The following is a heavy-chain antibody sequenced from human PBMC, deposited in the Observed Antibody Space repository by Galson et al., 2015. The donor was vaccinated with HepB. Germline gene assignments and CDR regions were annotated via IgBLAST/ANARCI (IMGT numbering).Heavy chain of an antibody. CDR1: GFTFTSSA. Sequence: SVKVSCKASGFTFTSSAMQWVRQARGQRLEWIGWIVVGSGNTTYAQKFQERVTITRDMSTSTAYMELSSLRSEDTAVYYCAADPAYSSRGLRYYYYGMDVWGQGTTVTVSS. CDR2: IVVGSGNT. J-gene: IGHJ6*02. D-gene: IGHD6-13*01. V-gene: IGHV1-58*02. CDR3: AADPAYSSRGLRYYYYGMDV.